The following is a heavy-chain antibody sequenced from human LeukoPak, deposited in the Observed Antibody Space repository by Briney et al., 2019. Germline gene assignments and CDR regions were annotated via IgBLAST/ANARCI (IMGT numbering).Heavy chain of an antibody. Sequence: GGSLRLSCAASGSTFSSYAMNWVRQAPGKGLEWVSAISGSGSTTYYADSVKGRFTISRDNSKNTLFLQMNSLTAEDTAIYSCARPRLEYCSGGSCFDAFDIWGQGTMVTVSS. CDR2: ISGSGSTT. CDR1: GSTFSSYA. D-gene: IGHD2-15*01. CDR3: ARPRLEYCSGGSCFDAFDI. V-gene: IGHV3-23*01. J-gene: IGHJ3*02.